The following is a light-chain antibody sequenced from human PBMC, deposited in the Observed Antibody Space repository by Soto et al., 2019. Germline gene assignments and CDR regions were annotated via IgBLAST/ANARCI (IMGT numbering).Light chain of an antibody. CDR1: QSISSW. CDR3: QQYRT. J-gene: IGKJ1*01. CDR2: KAS. V-gene: IGKV1-5*03. Sequence: DIQMTQSPSTLSASVGDRVTITCRASQSISSWLAWYQQKPGKAPKLLIYKASSLESGVPARFSGSGSGTEFTLTISSLPPDDFPTHHCQQYRTFGQGPKVEIK.